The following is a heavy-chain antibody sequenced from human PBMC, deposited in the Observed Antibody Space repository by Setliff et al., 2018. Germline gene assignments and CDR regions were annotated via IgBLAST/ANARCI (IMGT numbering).Heavy chain of an antibody. D-gene: IGHD3-16*01. CDR3: TTDPSATFGGVIGAAFDM. CDR2: INRNGGST. CDR1: GFTFDDYG. V-gene: IGHV3-20*04. J-gene: IGHJ3*02. Sequence: GGSLRLSCAASGFTFDDYGMSWVRQVPGKGLEWVSGINRNGGSTFYADSVKGRFIISRENAKNSLYLQMNSLRGEDTAVNYCTTDPSATFGGVIGAAFDMWGQGTMVTVSS.